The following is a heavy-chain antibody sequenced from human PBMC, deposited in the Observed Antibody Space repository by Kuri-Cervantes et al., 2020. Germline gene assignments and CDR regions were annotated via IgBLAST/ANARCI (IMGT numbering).Heavy chain of an antibody. V-gene: IGHV3-23*01. J-gene: IGHJ5*02. CDR1: GFTFDDYA. D-gene: IGHD6-6*01. CDR2: ISGSGGST. Sequence: GESLKISCAASGFTFDDYAMHWVRQAPGKGLEWVSAISGSGGSTYYADSVKGRFTISRDNSKNTLYLQMNSLRAEDTAVYYCARGLVVEYSSSSGGWFDPWGQGTLVTVSS. CDR3: ARGLVVEYSSSSGGWFDP.